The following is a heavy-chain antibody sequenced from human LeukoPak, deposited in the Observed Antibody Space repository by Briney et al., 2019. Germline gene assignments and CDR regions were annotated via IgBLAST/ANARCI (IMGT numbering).Heavy chain of an antibody. D-gene: IGHD6-13*01. J-gene: IGHJ4*02. CDR1: GFTFSSYS. CDR3: ARDAVIAAALYYFDY. Sequence: GGSLRLSCAASGFTFSSYSMNWVRQAPGKGLEWVAVISYDGSNKYYADSVKGRFTISRDNSKNTLYLQMNSLRAEDTAVYYCARDAVIAAALYYFDYWGQGTLVTVSS. CDR2: ISYDGSNK. V-gene: IGHV3-30*03.